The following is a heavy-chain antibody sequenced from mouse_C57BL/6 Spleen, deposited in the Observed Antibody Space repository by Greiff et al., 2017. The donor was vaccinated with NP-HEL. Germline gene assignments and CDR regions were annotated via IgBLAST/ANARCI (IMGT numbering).Heavy chain of an antibody. D-gene: IGHD1-1*01. CDR2: INPNNGGT. Sequence: EVQLVESGPELVKPGASVKIPCKASGYTFTDYNMDWVKQSHGKSLEWIGDINPNNGGTIYNQKFKGKATLTVDKSSSTAYMELRSLTSEDTAVYYCARRVGSDYFDYWGQGTTLTVSS. J-gene: IGHJ2*01. V-gene: IGHV1-18*01. CDR3: ARRVGSDYFDY. CDR1: GYTFTDYN.